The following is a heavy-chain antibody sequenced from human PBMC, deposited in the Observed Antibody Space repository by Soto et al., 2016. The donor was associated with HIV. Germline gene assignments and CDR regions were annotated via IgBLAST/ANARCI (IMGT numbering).Heavy chain of an antibody. D-gene: IGHD2-15*01. J-gene: IGHJ6*03. V-gene: IGHV3-23*01. CDR3: AKNRGPSYSVYYMDS. CDR2: IGGSGRST. CDR1: GFNFNTYA. Sequence: EVQLLESRGGLVQPGGNLRLSCAASGFNFNTYAMSWVRQAPGKGLEWVSTIGGSGRSTYYADSVKGRFTISRDSSNNTVYLQMNSLRAEDTAVYFCAKNRGPSYSVYYMDSGAEGPRSASP.